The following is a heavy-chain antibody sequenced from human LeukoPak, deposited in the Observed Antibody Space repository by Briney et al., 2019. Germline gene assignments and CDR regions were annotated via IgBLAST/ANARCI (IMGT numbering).Heavy chain of an antibody. D-gene: IGHD3-16*02. CDR2: ISSSSSYI. Sequence: GGSLRLSCAASGFTFSSYSMNWVRQAPGKGLEWVSSISSSSSYIYYADSVKGRFTISRDNAKNSLYLQMNSLGAEDTAVYYCARDQSDYVWGSYRYNAFDIWGQGTMVTVSS. CDR1: GFTFSSYS. J-gene: IGHJ3*02. V-gene: IGHV3-21*01. CDR3: ARDQSDYVWGSYRYNAFDI.